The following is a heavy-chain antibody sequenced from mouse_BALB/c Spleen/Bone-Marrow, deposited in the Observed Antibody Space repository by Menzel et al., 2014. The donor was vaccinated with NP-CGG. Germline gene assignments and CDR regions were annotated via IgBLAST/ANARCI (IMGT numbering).Heavy chain of an antibody. CDR1: GSDFSRYW. CDR2: INPDSSTI. Sequence: EVKLMESGGGLVQPGGSLKLSCAASGSDFSRYWMTWVRQAPGKGLEWIGEINPDSSTINYTPSLKDKFIISRDNAKNTLYLQMRKVRSEDTALYYCAKNYYYGYVAYLGQGTLVTVSA. V-gene: IGHV4-1*02. CDR3: AKNYYYGYVAY. J-gene: IGHJ3*01. D-gene: IGHD1-2*01.